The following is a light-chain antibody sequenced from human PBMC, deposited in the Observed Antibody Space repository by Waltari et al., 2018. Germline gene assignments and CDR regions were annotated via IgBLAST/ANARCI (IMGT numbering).Light chain of an antibody. CDR1: QGLLHSNGYNY. CDR2: LGS. V-gene: IGKV2-28*01. J-gene: IGKJ2*01. CDR3: MQALQTPYT. Sequence: DIVMTQSPLSLSVTPGEPASIPCRSSQGLLHSNGYNYLDWYLQKPGQSPQPLIYLGSNGASGVPDRFSGSGSGTEYTLKISRVEAEDVGVYYCMQALQTPYTFGQGTKLEIK.